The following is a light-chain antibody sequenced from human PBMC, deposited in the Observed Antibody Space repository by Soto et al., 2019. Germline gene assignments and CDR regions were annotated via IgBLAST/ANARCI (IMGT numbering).Light chain of an antibody. CDR3: SSYTTSHTYV. J-gene: IGLJ1*01. CDR1: SNDVGSYNY. V-gene: IGLV2-14*01. CDR2: EVS. Sequence: QSALTQPASVSGSPGQSVTISCTGTSNDVGSYNYVSWYQQHPGKAPKFLIYEVSNRPSGVSNRFSGSKSGNTASLTISGLQAEDEADYYCSSYTTSHTYVFGTGTKV.